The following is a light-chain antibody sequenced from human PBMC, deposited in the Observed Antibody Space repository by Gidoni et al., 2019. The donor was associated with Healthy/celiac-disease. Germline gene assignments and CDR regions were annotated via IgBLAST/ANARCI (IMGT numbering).Light chain of an antibody. CDR3: QQYNNWPYP. CDR2: GAS. J-gene: IGKJ2*01. V-gene: IGKV3-15*01. CDR1: QSVSSN. Sequence: EIVMTQSPATLSVSPGESATLSCRASQSVSSNLAWYQQKPGQAPRLLIYGASTRSTGIPARFSCSGSGTEFTLTISSLQSEDFAVSYCQQYNNWPYPFGQGTKLEI.